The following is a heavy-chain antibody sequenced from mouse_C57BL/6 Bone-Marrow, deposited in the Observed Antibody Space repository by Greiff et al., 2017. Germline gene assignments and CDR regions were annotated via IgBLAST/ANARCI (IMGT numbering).Heavy chain of an antibody. Sequence: QVQLQQPGAELVMPGASVKLSCKASGYTFTSYWMHWVKQRPGQGLEWIGEIDPSDSYTNYNQKFKGKSTLPVDKSSRTAYMQLSSLTSEDSAVYYCARDYDYDGGDYFDYWGQGTTLTVSS. CDR1: GYTFTSYW. D-gene: IGHD2-4*01. CDR3: ARDYDYDGGDYFDY. J-gene: IGHJ2*01. CDR2: IDPSDSYT. V-gene: IGHV1-69*01.